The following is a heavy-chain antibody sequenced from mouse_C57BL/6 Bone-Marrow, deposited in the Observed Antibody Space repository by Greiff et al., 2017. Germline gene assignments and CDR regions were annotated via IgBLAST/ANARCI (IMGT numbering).Heavy chain of an antibody. D-gene: IGHD2-2*01. Sequence: EVKVVESGGDLVKPGGSLKLSCAASGFTFSSYGMSWVRQTPDKRLEWVATISSGGSYTYYPDSVKGRFTISRDNAKNTLYLQMSSLKAEDTAMYYCARRVRGFAYWGQGTLVTVSA. V-gene: IGHV5-6*02. CDR3: ARRVRGFAY. J-gene: IGHJ3*01. CDR2: ISSGGSYT. CDR1: GFTFSSYG.